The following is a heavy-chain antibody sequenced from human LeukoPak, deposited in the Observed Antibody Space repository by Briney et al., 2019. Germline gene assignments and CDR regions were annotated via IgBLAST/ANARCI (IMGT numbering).Heavy chain of an antibody. D-gene: IGHD3-10*01. Sequence: PGGSLRLSCAASGFTFSSYGLHWVRQAPGKGLEWVALISYDGTNTYHADSVKGRFTISRDTSKNTLYLQVNSLRAEDTAIYYCAKSYIPYGSGIDFWGQGTLVTVSS. CDR2: ISYDGTNT. J-gene: IGHJ4*02. CDR1: GFTFSSYG. CDR3: AKSYIPYGSGIDF. V-gene: IGHV3-30*18.